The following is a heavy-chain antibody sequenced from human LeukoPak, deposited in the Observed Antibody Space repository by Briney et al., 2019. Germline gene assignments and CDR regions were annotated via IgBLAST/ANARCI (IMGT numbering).Heavy chain of an antibody. CDR2: ISGSGTTT. Sequence: GGSLRLSCVASGFSFGSYALTWVRQAPGKGLEWVSGISGSGTTTYYADSVKGRFTISRDNSKNTVYLQMNSLRAEDTAVYYCAKDTSIAVAGTGDYWGQGTLVTVSS. D-gene: IGHD6-19*01. V-gene: IGHV3-23*01. CDR1: GFSFGSYA. J-gene: IGHJ4*02. CDR3: AKDTSIAVAGTGDY.